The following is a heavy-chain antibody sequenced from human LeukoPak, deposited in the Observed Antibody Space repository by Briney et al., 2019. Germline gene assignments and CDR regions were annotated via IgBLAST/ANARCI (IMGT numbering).Heavy chain of an antibody. CDR1: GGSFSGYH. J-gene: IGHJ4*02. CDR2: INHNGNT. D-gene: IGHD3-10*01. CDR3: TRRSYDSGSYYDGWYFDY. Sequence: SETLSLTCAVYGGSFSGYHWNWIRQAPGKGLEWIGEINHNGNTNYNPSLKGRVPISVDTSKNQFSLKLNSVTAADTAVYYCTRRSYDSGSYYDGWYFDYWGQGTLVTVSS. V-gene: IGHV4-34*01.